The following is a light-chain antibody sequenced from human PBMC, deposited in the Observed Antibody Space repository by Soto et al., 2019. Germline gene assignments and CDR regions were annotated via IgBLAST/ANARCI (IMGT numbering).Light chain of an antibody. J-gene: IGLJ1*01. CDR3: SSYTSISTYV. V-gene: IGLV2-14*01. CDR1: SSDVGGYNF. CDR2: DVR. Sequence: SALTQPASVSGSPGPSITISCTGTSSDVGGYNFVSWYQQHPGKAPKLMIYDVRNRPTGVSNRFSGSKSVNTASLTISGLQAVDEADYYCSSYTSISTYVFGTGTKVTVL.